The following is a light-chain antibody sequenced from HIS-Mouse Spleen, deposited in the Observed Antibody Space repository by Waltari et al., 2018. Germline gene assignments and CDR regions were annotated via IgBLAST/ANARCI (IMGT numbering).Light chain of an antibody. CDR2: LGS. Sequence: IVMTQSPLSLPVTPGEPASISCRPSHSLLHSNGYNYLDWYLQKPGQSPQLLIYLGSNRASGVPDRFSGSGSGTDFTLKISRVEAEDVGVYYCMQALQTPPTFGQGTK. CDR3: MQALQTPPT. CDR1: HSLLHSNGYNY. J-gene: IGKJ1*01. V-gene: IGKV2-28*01.